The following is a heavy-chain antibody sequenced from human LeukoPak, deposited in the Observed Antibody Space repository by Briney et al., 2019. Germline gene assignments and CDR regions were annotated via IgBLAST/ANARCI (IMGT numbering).Heavy chain of an antibody. CDR2: IXXXXGXX. Sequence: ASVKVSCKASGYXXXXYYMHWVRQAPXXXXXXMGXIXXXXGXXSYAQKFQGRVTMTRDTSTSTVYMELSSLRSEDTAVYYCARDRRRITIFGVPRWDFGMDVSGQGTTVTVSS. D-gene: IGHD3-3*01. J-gene: IGHJ6*02. V-gene: IGHV1-46*01. CDR1: GYXXXXYY. CDR3: ARDRRRITIFGVPRWDFGMDV.